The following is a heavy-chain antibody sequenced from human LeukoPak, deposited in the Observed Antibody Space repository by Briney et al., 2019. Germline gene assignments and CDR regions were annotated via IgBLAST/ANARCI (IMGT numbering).Heavy chain of an antibody. CDR1: GFTFDDYA. D-gene: IGHD2-2*01. J-gene: IGHJ4*02. CDR2: ISGSGGST. CDR3: ARTSFGVPATDAFDY. V-gene: IGHV3-23*01. Sequence: GGSLRLSCAASGFTFDDYAMSWVRQAPGKGLEWVSAISGSGGSTYYADSVKGRFTISRDNSKNTLYLQMNSLRAEDTAVYYCARTSFGVPATDAFDYWGQGTLVTVSS.